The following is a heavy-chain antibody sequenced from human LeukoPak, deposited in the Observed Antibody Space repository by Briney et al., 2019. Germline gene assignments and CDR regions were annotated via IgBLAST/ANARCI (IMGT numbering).Heavy chain of an antibody. CDR3: ASHPYCSGGSCY. CDR2: ISSSSSCI. CDR1: GFTFSSYS. J-gene: IGHJ4*02. D-gene: IGHD2-15*01. Sequence: GGSLRLSCAASGFTFSSYSMNWVRQAPGKGLEWVSSISSSSSCIYYADSVKGRFTISRDNAKNSLYLQMNSLRAEDTAVYYWASHPYCSGGSCYWGQGTLVTVSS. V-gene: IGHV3-21*01.